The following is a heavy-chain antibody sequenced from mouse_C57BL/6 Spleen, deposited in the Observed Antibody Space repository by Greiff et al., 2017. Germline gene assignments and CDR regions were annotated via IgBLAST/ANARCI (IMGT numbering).Heavy chain of an antibody. CDR3: ARSVVAPKDRDD. J-gene: IGHJ4*01. CDR2: IRNKANGYTT. D-gene: IGHD1-1*01. V-gene: IGHV7-3*01. Sequence: EVQGVESGGGLVQPGGSLSLSCAASGFTFTDYYMSWVRQPPGKALEWLGFIRNKANGYTTEYSASVKGRFTISRDNSQSILYLQMNDLRAEDSATYYCARSVVAPKDRDDWGQGTSVTVSS. CDR1: GFTFTDYY.